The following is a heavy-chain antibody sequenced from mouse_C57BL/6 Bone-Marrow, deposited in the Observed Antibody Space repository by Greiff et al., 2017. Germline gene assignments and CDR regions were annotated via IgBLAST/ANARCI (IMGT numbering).Heavy chain of an antibody. V-gene: IGHV1-80*01. CDR2: IYPGDGGT. CDR3: ARFDGNHWYFDV. D-gene: IGHD2-1*01. Sequence: VQLVESGAELVKPGASVKISCKASGYAFSSYWMNWVKQRPGQGLEWIGQIYPGDGGTNYNGKFKGKATLTADKSSSPAYLQLSSLTSEDAAVYFCARFDGNHWYFDVWGTGTTVTVSA. CDR1: GYAFSSYW. J-gene: IGHJ1*03.